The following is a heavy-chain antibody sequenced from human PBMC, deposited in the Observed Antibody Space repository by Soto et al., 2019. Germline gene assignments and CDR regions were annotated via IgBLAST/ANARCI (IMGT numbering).Heavy chain of an antibody. J-gene: IGHJ5*02. V-gene: IGHV4-38-2*02. D-gene: IGHD2-2*01. CDR3: AREGCSSTSCYFIWFDP. Sequence: PSETLSLTCAVSGYSISSGYYWGWIRQPPGEGLEWIGSIYHSGSTYYNPSLKSRVTMSVDTSKNQFSLKLSSVTAADTAVYYCAREGCSSTSCYFIWFDPWGQGTLVTVSS. CDR2: IYHSGST. CDR1: GYSISSGYY.